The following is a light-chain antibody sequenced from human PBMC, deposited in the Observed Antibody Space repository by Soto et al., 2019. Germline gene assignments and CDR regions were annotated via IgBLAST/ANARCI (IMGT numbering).Light chain of an antibody. V-gene: IGKV3-20*01. Sequence: EVVMTQSPATLSLSPGERATLSCRASQSISTNLAWYQQKHGQAPRLLIYAASARATGIPDRFSGSGSGTDFTLTISRLEPEDFAVYYCQQYGSSGTFGQGTKVDIK. CDR2: AAS. CDR1: QSISTN. J-gene: IGKJ1*01. CDR3: QQYGSSGT.